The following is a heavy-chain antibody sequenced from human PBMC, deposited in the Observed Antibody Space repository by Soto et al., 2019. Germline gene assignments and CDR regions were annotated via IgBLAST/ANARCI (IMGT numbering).Heavy chain of an antibody. CDR1: GFTFRNYA. CDR2: ISALGTKQ. Sequence: QVQLVESGGGVVQPGKSLRLSCAASGFTFRNYAVHWVRQAPGKGLEWVSVISALGTKQYYADSVRGRFTISRDNSRKTLYLHMDSLRPEDTAVYYCARGAFYNETSGNHYSDWFAPWGQGTLVTVSS. J-gene: IGHJ5*02. D-gene: IGHD2-15*01. CDR3: ARGAFYNETSGNHYSDWFAP. V-gene: IGHV3-30-3*01.